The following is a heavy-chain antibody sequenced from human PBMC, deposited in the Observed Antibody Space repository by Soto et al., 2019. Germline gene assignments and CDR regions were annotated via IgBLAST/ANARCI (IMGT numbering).Heavy chain of an antibody. Sequence: PSETLSLTCTVSGGSINSYCWSWIRQPPGKGLEWIAYIFDSGNANYNPSIKSRVTISVDTSKNQFSLKLTSVTAADTAVYYCARHRRTTVAKFYFDNWGQGALVTVS. CDR3: ARHRRTTVAKFYFDN. J-gene: IGHJ4*02. CDR1: GGSINSYC. V-gene: IGHV4-59*08. D-gene: IGHD4-4*01. CDR2: IFDSGNA.